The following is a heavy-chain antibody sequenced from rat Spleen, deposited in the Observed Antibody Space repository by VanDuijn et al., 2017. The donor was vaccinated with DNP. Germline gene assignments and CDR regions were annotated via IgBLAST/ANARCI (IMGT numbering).Heavy chain of an antibody. CDR1: GFNFNDHW. D-gene: IGHD2-2*01. J-gene: IGHJ4*01. V-gene: IGHV4-2*01. CDR3: VREDKGVDA. CDR2: INKDSSTI. Sequence: EVKLVESGGGLVQPGRSLKLSCAASGFNFNDHWMGWVRQAPGKGLERIGEINKDSSTINYSPSLKEKLTISRDNVQNTLYLQMSKLGSEDTATYYCVREDKGVDAWGQGASVTVSS.